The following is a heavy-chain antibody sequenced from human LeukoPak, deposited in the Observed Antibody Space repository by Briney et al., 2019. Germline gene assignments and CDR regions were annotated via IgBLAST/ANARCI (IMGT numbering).Heavy chain of an antibody. Sequence: ASVKVSCKASGYTFTSYDINWVRQATGQGLEWMGWMNPNSGNTGYAQKFQGRVTMTRNTSISTVYMELSSLRSEDTAVYYCARDQKGYGSGTYYSVWGQGTTVTVSS. J-gene: IGHJ6*02. D-gene: IGHD3-10*01. CDR1: GYTFTSYD. CDR3: ARDQKGYGSGTYYSV. V-gene: IGHV1-8*01. CDR2: MNPNSGNT.